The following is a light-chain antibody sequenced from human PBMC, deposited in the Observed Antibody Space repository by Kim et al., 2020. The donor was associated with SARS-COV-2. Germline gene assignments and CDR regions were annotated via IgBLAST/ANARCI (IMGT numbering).Light chain of an antibody. Sequence: ATGKTATITCGGDDIGTKSVHWYQQKPGQAPVLVIYYDTDRPSGIPERFSASNSGNTATLTVSRVEAGDEADYYCQVWDSGSDQWVFGGGTQLTVL. CDR2: YDT. V-gene: IGLV3-21*04. CDR3: QVWDSGSDQWV. J-gene: IGLJ3*02. CDR1: DIGTKS.